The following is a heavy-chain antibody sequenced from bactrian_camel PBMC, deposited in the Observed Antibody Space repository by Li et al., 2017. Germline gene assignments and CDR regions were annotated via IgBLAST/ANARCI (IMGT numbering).Heavy chain of an antibody. Sequence: HVQLVESGGGSVQSGGSLRLSCAYTGSASCLAGFRQAPGKEHEGVAAMYTSGGSTYYADFVRGRFTISHDNAKNTVYLQLNSLKTEDTAMYFCSSLYNRYWGQGTQVTVS. CDR1: GSASC. CDR2: MYTSGGST. J-gene: IGHJ4*01. CDR3: SSLYNRY. V-gene: IGHV3S54*01.